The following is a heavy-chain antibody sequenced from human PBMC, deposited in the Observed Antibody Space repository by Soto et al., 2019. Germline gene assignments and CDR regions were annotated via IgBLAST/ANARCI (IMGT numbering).Heavy chain of an antibody. CDR2: IIPIFGTA. J-gene: IGHJ4*02. Sequence: SVKVSCKASGGTFSSYAISWVRQAPGQGLEWMGGIIPIFGTANYAQKFQGRVTITADESTSTAYMELSSLRSEDTAVYYCARASSYYYDSSGYYWPFDYWGQGTLVTVSS. D-gene: IGHD3-22*01. CDR1: GGTFSSYA. V-gene: IGHV1-69*13. CDR3: ARASSYYYDSSGYYWPFDY.